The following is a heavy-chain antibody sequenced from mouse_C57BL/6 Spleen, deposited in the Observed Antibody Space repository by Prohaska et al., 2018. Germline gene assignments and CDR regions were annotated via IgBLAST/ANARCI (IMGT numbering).Heavy chain of an antibody. CDR1: FTSYT. CDR2: INPSSGYT. Sequence: FTSYTMHWVKQRPGQGLEWIGYINPSSGYTKYNQKFKDKATLTADKSSSTAYMQLSSLTSEDYAVDYCAREGYDYEGNYYAMDYWGQGTSVTVSS. V-gene: IGHV1-4*01. J-gene: IGHJ4*01. CDR3: AREGYDYEGNYYAMDY. D-gene: IGHD2-4*01.